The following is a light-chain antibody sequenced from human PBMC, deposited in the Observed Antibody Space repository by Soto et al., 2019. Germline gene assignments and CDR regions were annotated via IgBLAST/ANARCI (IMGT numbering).Light chain of an antibody. V-gene: IGKV3-15*01. CDR3: QQYDIWPPT. CDR1: QSVSSN. J-gene: IGKJ1*01. Sequence: EIVMTQSPAILSVSPGERATLSCRASQSVSSNLAWFQQKPGQTPRLLFNGASTRATGIPARFTGSGPGTKFILTISSLQSEDFAVYYCQQYDIWPPTFGQGTKVDIK. CDR2: GAS.